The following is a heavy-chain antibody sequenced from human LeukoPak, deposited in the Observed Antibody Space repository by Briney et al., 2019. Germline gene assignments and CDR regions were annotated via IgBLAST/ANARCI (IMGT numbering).Heavy chain of an antibody. CDR1: GGTFISYA. CDR3: ARDLGIAAAAYAEYFQH. CDR2: SIPIFGIA. V-gene: IGHV1-69*10. D-gene: IGHD6-13*01. J-gene: IGHJ1*01. Sequence: AAVKVFCKASGGTFISYAISGVGQAGGKGGEGMGGSIPIFGIANYAQKFQGRVTITADKSTSTAYMELSSLRSEDTAVYYCARDLGIAAAAYAEYFQHWGQGTLVTVSS.